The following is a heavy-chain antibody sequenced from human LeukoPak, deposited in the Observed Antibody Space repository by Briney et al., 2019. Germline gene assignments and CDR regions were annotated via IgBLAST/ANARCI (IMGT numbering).Heavy chain of an antibody. CDR3: ARESSVTTINTDPYYSYGMDV. Sequence: SVKVSCKASGGTFSSYAISWVRQAPGQGLEWMGRIIPILGIANYAQKFQGRVTITADKSTSTAYMELSSLRSEDTAVYYCARESSVTTINTDPYYSYGMDVWGQGTTVTVSS. V-gene: IGHV1-69*04. CDR1: GGTFSSYA. J-gene: IGHJ6*02. D-gene: IGHD4-11*01. CDR2: IIPILGIA.